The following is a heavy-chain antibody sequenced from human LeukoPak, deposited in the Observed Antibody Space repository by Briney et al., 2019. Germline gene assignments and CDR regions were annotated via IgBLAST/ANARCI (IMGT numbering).Heavy chain of an antibody. J-gene: IGHJ4*02. V-gene: IGHV4-34*01. Sequence: GSLRLSCAASGFTFSDYYMSWIRQPPGKGLEWIGEIYHSGSTNYNPSLKSRVTISVDKSKNQFSLKLSSVTAADTAVYYCARGGCEYWGQGTLVTVSS. CDR2: IYHSGST. CDR3: ARGGCEY. CDR1: GFTFSDYY. D-gene: IGHD2-15*01.